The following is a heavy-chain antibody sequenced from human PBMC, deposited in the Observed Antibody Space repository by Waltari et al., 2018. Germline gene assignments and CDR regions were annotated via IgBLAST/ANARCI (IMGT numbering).Heavy chain of an antibody. V-gene: IGHV3-30-3*01. D-gene: IGHD4-17*01. CDR3: AIESPPVTTD. J-gene: IGHJ4*02. CDR1: GFTFSSYA. Sequence: QVQLVESGGGVVQPGRSLRLSCAASGFTFSSYAMHWVRQAPGKWWGWVAVISYDGSNKYCADSLKGRFTISRDNSKNTLYLQMNCLRAEDTAVYYCAIESPPVTTDWGQGTLVTVSS. CDR2: ISYDGSNK.